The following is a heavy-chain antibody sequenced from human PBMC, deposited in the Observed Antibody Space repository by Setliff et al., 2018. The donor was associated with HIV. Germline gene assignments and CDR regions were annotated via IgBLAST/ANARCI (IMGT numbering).Heavy chain of an antibody. V-gene: IGHV3-53*01. CDR1: GFTVSGNY. J-gene: IGHJ4*03. CDR2: IYSGGNR. Sequence: GGSLRLSCVASGFTVSGNYLNWVRQAPGKGLEWVSVIYSGGNRNYADSVKGRFTISRDNSKNTLYLQMNSLRVEDTAVYHCARSPQGGYFDYWGQGTLVTVSS. CDR3: ARSPQGGYFDY.